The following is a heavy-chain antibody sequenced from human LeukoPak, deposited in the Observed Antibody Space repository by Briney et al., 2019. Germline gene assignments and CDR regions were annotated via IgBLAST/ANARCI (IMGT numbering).Heavy chain of an antibody. CDR1: GFTFSSSA. CDR2: ISSSSSYI. V-gene: IGHV3-21*01. J-gene: IGHJ4*02. CDR3: ARDARLGHDY. D-gene: IGHD3-16*01. Sequence: GGSLRLSCAASGFTFSSSAMSWVRQAPGKGLEWVSSISSSSSYIYYADSVKGRFTISRDNARNSLYLQMNSLRAEDTAVYYCARDARLGHDYWGQGTLVTVSS.